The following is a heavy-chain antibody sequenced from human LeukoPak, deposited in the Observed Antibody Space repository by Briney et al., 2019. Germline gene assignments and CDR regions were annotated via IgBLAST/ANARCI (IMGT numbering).Heavy chain of an antibody. J-gene: IGHJ4*02. V-gene: IGHV4-39*07. D-gene: IGHD6-19*01. CDR1: GGSISSSSYY. Sequence: SETLSLTCTVSGGSISSSSYYWSWIRQPPGKGLEWIGEINHSGSTNYNPSLKSRVTISVDTSKNQFSLKLSSVTAADTAVYYCSSGWYLDYWGQGTLVTVSS. CDR3: SSGWYLDY. CDR2: INHSGST.